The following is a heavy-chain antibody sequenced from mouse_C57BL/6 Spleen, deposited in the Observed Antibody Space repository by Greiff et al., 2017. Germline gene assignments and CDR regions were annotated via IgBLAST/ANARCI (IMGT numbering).Heavy chain of an antibody. CDR2: IHPNSGST. CDR3: ASMTTVGDWYFDV. Sequence: QVQLQQPGAELVKPGASVKLSCKASGYTFTSYWMHWVKQRPGQGLEWIGMIHPNSGSTNYNEKFKSKATLTVDKSSSTAYMQLSSLTSEDSAVYYCASMTTVGDWYFDVWGTGTTVTVSS. CDR1: GYTFTSYW. J-gene: IGHJ1*03. V-gene: IGHV1-64*01. D-gene: IGHD1-1*01.